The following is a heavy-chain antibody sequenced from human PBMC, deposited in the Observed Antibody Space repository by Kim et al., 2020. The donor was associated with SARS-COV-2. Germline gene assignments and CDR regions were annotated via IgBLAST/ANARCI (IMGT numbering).Heavy chain of an antibody. V-gene: IGHV3-30*04. CDR2: ISYDGSNK. Sequence: GGSLRLSCAASGFTFSSYAMHWVRQAPGKGLEWVAVISYDGSNKYYADSVKGRFTISRDNSKNTLYLQMNSLRAEDTAVYYCARAFGGSYYYGMDLWGQGTTVTVPS. CDR1: GFTFSSYA. CDR3: ARAFGGSYYYGMDL. D-gene: IGHD1-26*01. J-gene: IGHJ6*02.